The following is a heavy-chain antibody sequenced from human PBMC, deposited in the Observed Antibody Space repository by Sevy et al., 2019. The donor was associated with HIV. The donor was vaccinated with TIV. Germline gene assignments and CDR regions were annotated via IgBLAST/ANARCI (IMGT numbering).Heavy chain of an antibody. J-gene: IGHJ3*02. Sequence: GESLKISCKGSGYSFTNYWIGWVRQMPGKGLEWMGIIYPGDSDARYSPSFQGQVTISADKSISSAYLQWISLKASDTAMYYCGRRRIYDRSRMGAFDIWGQGTMVTVSS. D-gene: IGHD3-22*01. V-gene: IGHV5-51*01. CDR3: GRRRIYDRSRMGAFDI. CDR2: IYPGDSDA. CDR1: GYSFTNYW.